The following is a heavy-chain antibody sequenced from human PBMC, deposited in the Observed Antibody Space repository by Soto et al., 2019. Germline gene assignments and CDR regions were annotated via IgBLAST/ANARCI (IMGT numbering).Heavy chain of an antibody. D-gene: IGHD3-10*01. CDR3: ARAPILLWFGELLSPPDY. J-gene: IGHJ4*02. CDR1: GFTFSSYW. CDR2: IKQDGSEK. Sequence: GGSLRLSCAASGFTFSSYWMSWVRQAPGKGLEWVANIKQDGSEKYYVDSVKGRFTISRDNAKNSLYLQMNSLRAEDTAVYYCARAPILLWFGELLSPPDYWGQGTLVTVSS. V-gene: IGHV3-7*01.